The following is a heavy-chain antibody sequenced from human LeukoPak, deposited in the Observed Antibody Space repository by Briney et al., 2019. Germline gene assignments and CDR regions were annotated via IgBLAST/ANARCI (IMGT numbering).Heavy chain of an antibody. CDR3: ARGGAFYWNPRY. CDR1: GFTVSDYY. J-gene: IGHJ4*02. Sequence: AGGSLRLSCVASGFTVSDYYMSWVRQAPGKGLEWVSLLYTDDTTIYADSVEGRFPISRDDSKNTIYLHMTTLRGEDTAVYYCARGGAFYWNPRYWGQGTLVTVSS. CDR2: LYTDDTT. D-gene: IGHD1-1*01. V-gene: IGHV3-53*01.